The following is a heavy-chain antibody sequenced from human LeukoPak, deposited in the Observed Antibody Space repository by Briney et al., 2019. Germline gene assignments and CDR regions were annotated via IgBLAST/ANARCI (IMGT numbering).Heavy chain of an antibody. Sequence: GGSLRLSCTASEFTFSNYAMNWVRQAPGKGLEWVSAISSGGGTTYYADSVKGRFTISRDNSKNTLYLQMHSLRAEDTAVYYCANTIGRGWLQFCFDYWGQEALVTVSS. D-gene: IGHD5-24*01. CDR1: EFTFSNYA. CDR3: ANTIGRGWLQFCFDY. CDR2: ISSGGGTT. J-gene: IGHJ4*02. V-gene: IGHV3-23*01.